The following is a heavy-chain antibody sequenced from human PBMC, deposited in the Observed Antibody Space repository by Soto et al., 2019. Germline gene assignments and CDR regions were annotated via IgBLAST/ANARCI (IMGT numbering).Heavy chain of an antibody. CDR2: IIPMFPTA. Sequence: ASVKVSCKASGGTFSNHAISWVRQAPGQGLEWVGGIIPMFPTADYALRFQGRVTITADDSTTTVYMELSGLRSEDTAMYYCARDDATYCGGDCYRYFYYGMDVWGQGTTVTVSS. CDR1: GGTFSNHA. D-gene: IGHD2-21*02. CDR3: ARDDATYCGGDCYRYFYYGMDV. J-gene: IGHJ6*02. V-gene: IGHV1-69*13.